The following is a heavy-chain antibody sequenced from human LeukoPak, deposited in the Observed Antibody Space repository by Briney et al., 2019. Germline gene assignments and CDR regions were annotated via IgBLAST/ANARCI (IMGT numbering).Heavy chain of an antibody. CDR1: GFTFSTYA. V-gene: IGHV3-30-3*01. Sequence: PGGSLRLSCAASGFTFSTYAVHWVRQAPGKGLEWVAVISYDGSERYYADSVKGRFTISRDNSKNAFLQMNSLRAEDTAVYYCARDYDTSGSYFDFFDYWGQGTLVTVSS. J-gene: IGHJ4*02. D-gene: IGHD3-22*01. CDR2: ISYDGSER. CDR3: ARDYDTSGSYFDFFDY.